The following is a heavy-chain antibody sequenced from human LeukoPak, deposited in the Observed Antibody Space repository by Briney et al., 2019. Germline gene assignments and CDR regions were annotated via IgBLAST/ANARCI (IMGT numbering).Heavy chain of an antibody. CDR3: ATGVATAFTY. V-gene: IGHV1-2*02. J-gene: IGHJ4*02. CDR1: GYTFTDYY. D-gene: IGHD5-12*01. Sequence: GASVTVSCKASGYTFTDYYIHWVRQAPGQGLEWMAFVNPDSGDAYSAPKFQGRVTMTRDTSITTASMELKWLTSDDTAVYYCATGVATAFTYWGQGTLLTVSS. CDR2: VNPDSGDA.